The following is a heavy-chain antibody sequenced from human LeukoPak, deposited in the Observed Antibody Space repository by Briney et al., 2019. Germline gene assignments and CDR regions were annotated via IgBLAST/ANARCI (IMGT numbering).Heavy chain of an antibody. J-gene: IGHJ3*02. D-gene: IGHD1-26*01. CDR1: GGSINSFY. CDR3: ARETRLHSGSYSNDAFDI. V-gene: IGHV4-4*07. CDR2: MYTSGST. Sequence: SETLSLTCTASGGSINSFYWSWIRQTAGKGLEWIGRMYTSGSTNYNPSLKSRVSMSVDTSKNQFSLRLSSVTAADTAVYYCARETRLHSGSYSNDAFDIWGQGTMVTVSS.